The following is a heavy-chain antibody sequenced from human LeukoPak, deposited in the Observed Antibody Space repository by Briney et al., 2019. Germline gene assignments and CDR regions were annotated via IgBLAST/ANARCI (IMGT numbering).Heavy chain of an antibody. CDR1: GYTFTSYY. J-gene: IGHJ4*02. D-gene: IGHD1-26*01. CDR3: ARGPFPGGSGSSVLVY. CDR2: INPSGGST. Sequence: ASVKVSCKASGYTFTSYYMHWVRQAPGQGLEWMGIINPSGGSTSYAQKFQGRVTMTRDTSTSTVYMELSSLRSEDTAVYYCARGPFPGGSGSSVLVYRGQGTLVTVSS. V-gene: IGHV1-46*01.